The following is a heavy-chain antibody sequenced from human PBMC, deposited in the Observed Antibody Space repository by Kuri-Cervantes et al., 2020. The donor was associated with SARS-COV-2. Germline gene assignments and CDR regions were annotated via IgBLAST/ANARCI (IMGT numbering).Heavy chain of an antibody. CDR3: ASYERGIGWTDY. CDR1: GGSIRTYNYY. Sequence: SETLSLTCTVSGGSIRTYNYYWGWIRQPPGKGLEWIGNIYYDGRAYYNPSLESRVTISVDTSKVYLNMNSVTAADTAVYFCASYERGIGWTDYWGQGTLVTRLL. D-gene: IGHD6-19*01. CDR2: IYYDGRA. V-gene: IGHV4-39*01. J-gene: IGHJ4*02.